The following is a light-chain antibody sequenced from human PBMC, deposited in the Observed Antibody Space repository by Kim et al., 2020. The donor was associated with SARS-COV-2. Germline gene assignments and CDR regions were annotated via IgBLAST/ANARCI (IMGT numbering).Light chain of an antibody. Sequence: SVSPGERATLSCRASQSVITNVAWYQQKPGQAPRLLIYDASTRATGIPDRFSGTGSGTEFSLTISSLQSEDCAVYYCQQYKSWPLTFGGGTRVEI. CDR1: QSVITN. CDR2: DAS. CDR3: QQYKSWPLT. J-gene: IGKJ4*01. V-gene: IGKV3-15*01.